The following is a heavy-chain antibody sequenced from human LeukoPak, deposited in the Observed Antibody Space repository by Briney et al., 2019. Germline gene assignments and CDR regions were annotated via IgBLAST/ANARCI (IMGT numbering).Heavy chain of an antibody. D-gene: IGHD3-22*01. Sequence: PSETLSLTCTVSGGSIRSYWSWIRQPAGKGLEWIGRIYGSGGTDYNPSLKSRVTISVDTSKNQFSLKLSSVTAADTAVYYCARDRKYYYDTRDAFDIWGQGTMVTVSS. CDR1: GGSIRSY. CDR3: ARDRKYYYDTRDAFDI. J-gene: IGHJ3*02. CDR2: IYGSGGT. V-gene: IGHV4-4*07.